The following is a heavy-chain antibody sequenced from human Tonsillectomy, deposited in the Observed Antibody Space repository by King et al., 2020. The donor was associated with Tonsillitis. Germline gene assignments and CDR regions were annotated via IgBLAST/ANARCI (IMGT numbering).Heavy chain of an antibody. Sequence: QLVQSGGGLVQPGGSLRLSCTASGITLSTFWMTWVRQAPGKGLEWVADIKRDGSQKHYVDSVEGRFTISRDNAKNSLYLHMNSLRDEDTAVYYCARDMTPSDGDMYYDAFDIWGRGTMVTVSS. CDR1: GITLSTFW. CDR3: ARDMTPSDGDMYYDAFDI. D-gene: IGHD3-10*01. CDR2: IKRDGSQK. J-gene: IGHJ3*02. V-gene: IGHV3-7*03.